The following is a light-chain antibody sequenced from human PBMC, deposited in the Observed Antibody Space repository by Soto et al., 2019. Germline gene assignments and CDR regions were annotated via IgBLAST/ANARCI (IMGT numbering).Light chain of an antibody. J-gene: IGKJ2*01. CDR2: GAS. V-gene: IGKV3-20*01. Sequence: EIVLTQSPGTLSLSPGERATLSCRASQSVSSSYLAWYQQKPGQAPRLLIYGASSRATGIPDRFSGSGSGTGFTLTISRLEPEDFAVYYCQQYASSPLYTFGQGTKLEIK. CDR3: QQYASSPLYT. CDR1: QSVSSSY.